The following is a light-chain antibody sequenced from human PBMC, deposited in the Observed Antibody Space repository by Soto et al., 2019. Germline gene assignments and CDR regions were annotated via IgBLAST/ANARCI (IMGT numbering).Light chain of an antibody. V-gene: IGKV1-5*03. Sequence: DIQMTQSPSTLSASVGDRVTITCRASQSISSWLAWYQQKPGKAPNLLIYTASSLESVVPSRFSGSGSGTDFTLTISSLQPDYFATYYCQHYNSYPWTFGQGTKVEIK. J-gene: IGKJ1*01. CDR3: QHYNSYPWT. CDR1: QSISSW. CDR2: TAS.